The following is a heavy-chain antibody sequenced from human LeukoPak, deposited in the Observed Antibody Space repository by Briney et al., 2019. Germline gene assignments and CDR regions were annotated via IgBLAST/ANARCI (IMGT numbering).Heavy chain of an antibody. CDR3: AKGPPLRDYGMDV. CDR2: ISWNSGNI. V-gene: IGHV3-9*01. J-gene: IGHJ6*02. D-gene: IGHD2-21*02. Sequence: GGSLRLSCAASGFTFDDYAMHWVRQPRGKGLEWVSGISWNSGNIGYAGSVKGRFTISRDNAKNSLYLQMNSLRAEDTALYYCAKGPPLRDYGMDVWGQGTTVTVSS. CDR1: GFTFDDYA.